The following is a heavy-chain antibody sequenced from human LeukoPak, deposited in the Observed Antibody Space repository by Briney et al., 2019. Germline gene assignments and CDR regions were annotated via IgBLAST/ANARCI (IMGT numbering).Heavy chain of an antibody. D-gene: IGHD6-13*01. CDR2: ISDYNGNT. J-gene: IGHJ4*02. CDR1: GYTFTSYG. CDR3: ARDLRRGSRSWSASGGDY. V-gene: IGHV1-18*01. Sequence: ASVKVSCKASGYTFTSYGISWVRQAPGQGLEWMGWISDYNGNTNYAQKFQGRVTMTTDTATSTVYMEVRSLRSDDTAVYYCARDLRRGSRSWSASGGDYWGQGTLVTVSS.